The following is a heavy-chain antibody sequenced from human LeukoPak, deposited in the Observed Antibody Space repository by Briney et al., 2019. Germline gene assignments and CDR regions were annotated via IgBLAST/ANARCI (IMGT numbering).Heavy chain of an antibody. D-gene: IGHD1-26*01. CDR2: INPNSGGT. CDR3: ASLGGTSLES. J-gene: IGHJ4*02. Sequence: GASVKVSCKASVYTFTDHYMHWVRQAPGQGLEWVGWINPNSGGTNYAQKFQGRVTMTRDTSINTAYMEVSRLRSDDTAVYYCASLGGTSLESWGQGTLVTVSS. CDR1: VYTFTDHY. V-gene: IGHV1-2*02.